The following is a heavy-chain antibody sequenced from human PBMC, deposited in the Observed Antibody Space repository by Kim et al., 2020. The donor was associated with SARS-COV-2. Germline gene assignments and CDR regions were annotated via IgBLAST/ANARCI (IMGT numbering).Heavy chain of an antibody. J-gene: IGHJ4*02. Sequence: SETLSLTCTVSGYSISSGYYWGWIRQPPGKGLEWIGSIYYTGSTYYDPSLKSRVTISVDTSKNRFSLKLSSVTAADTALYYCARDQRAGYYFDYWGQGTLVTVSS. CDR1: GYSISSGYY. V-gene: IGHV4-38-2*02. CDR3: ARDQRAGYYFDY. CDR2: IYYTGST. D-gene: IGHD6-25*01.